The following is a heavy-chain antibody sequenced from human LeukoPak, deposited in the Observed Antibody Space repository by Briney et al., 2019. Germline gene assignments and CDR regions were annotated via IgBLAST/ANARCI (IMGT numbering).Heavy chain of an antibody. CDR1: GFALSMYW. CDR3: AKEDSSSWYGAIYYYYYGMDV. CDR2: IDTDVRKT. J-gene: IGHJ6*02. V-gene: IGHV3-74*01. Sequence: GGSLRLSCAASGFALSMYWMHWVRQAPGKGLVWVSRIDTDVRKTDYADSVKGRFTISRDNAKNTLYLQMNSLRAEDTAVYYCAKEDSSSWYGAIYYYYYGMDVWGQGTTVTVSS. D-gene: IGHD6-13*01.